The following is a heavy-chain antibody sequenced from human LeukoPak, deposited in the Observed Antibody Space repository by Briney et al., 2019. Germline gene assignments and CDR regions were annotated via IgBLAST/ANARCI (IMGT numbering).Heavy chain of an antibody. D-gene: IGHD3-3*01. CDR1: GFTFSSYW. Sequence: GGSLRLSCAASGFTFSSYWMNWARQAPGKGLEWVASINHNGNVNYYVDSVKGRFTISRDNAKNSLYLQMSNLRAEDTAVYYCARGGTYYDFWSGYYTGLNYYYYYGMDVWGQGTTVTVSS. V-gene: IGHV3-7*03. CDR2: INHNGNVN. CDR3: ARGGTYYDFWSGYYTGLNYYYYYGMDV. J-gene: IGHJ6*02.